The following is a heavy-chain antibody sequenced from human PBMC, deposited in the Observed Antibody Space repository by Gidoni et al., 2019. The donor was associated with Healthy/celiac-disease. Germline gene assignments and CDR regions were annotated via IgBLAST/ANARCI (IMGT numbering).Heavy chain of an antibody. CDR1: GFTFSSYG. Sequence: QVQLVESGGGVVQPGRSLRLSCAASGFTFSSYGMHWVRQAPGKGLEWVAVIWYDGSNKYYADSVKGRFNISRDNSKNTLYLQMNSLRAEDTAVYYCARDKNTARPFDYWGQGTLVTVSS. CDR2: IWYDGSNK. V-gene: IGHV3-33*01. CDR3: ARDKNTARPFDY. D-gene: IGHD5-18*01. J-gene: IGHJ4*02.